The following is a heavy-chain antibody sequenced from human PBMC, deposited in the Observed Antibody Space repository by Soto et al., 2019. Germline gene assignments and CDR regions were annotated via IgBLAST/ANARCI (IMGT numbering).Heavy chain of an antibody. Sequence: QVRLVQSGAEVKKPWASVKVSCKASGYTFTSYDINCVRQATGQGLELMGWMNPNSGNTGYAQKFQGRVTMTRNTSISTDYMEMSRLRSEDTAVYYCARGRQGHYDFWSFRFDPWCQGTLVTVSS. D-gene: IGHD3-3*01. V-gene: IGHV1-8*01. J-gene: IGHJ5*02. CDR1: GYTFTSYD. CDR3: ARGRQGHYDFWSFRFDP. CDR2: MNPNSGNT.